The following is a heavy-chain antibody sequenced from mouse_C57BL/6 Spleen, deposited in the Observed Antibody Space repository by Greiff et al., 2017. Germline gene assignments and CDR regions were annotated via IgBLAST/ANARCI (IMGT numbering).Heavy chain of an antibody. D-gene: IGHD2-3*01. CDR3: ARRGVYDGYFDAMDY. CDR1: GYAFTNYL. CDR2: INPGSGGT. J-gene: IGHJ4*01. Sequence: QVQLQQSGAELVRPGTSVKVSCKASGYAFTNYLIEWVKQRPGQGLEWIGVINPGSGGTNYNEKFKGKATLTADKSSSTAYMQLSSLTSEDSAVYFCARRGVYDGYFDAMDYWGQGTSVTVSS. V-gene: IGHV1-54*01.